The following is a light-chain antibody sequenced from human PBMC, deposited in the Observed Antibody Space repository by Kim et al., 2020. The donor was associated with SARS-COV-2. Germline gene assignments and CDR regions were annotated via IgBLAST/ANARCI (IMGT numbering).Light chain of an antibody. CDR3: QQYNNWPPIT. J-gene: IGKJ5*01. CDR2: GAI. CDR1: QSVSSN. V-gene: IGKV3-15*01. Sequence: SPGERATLSCRASQSVSSNLAWYQQKPGQAPRLLIYGAIIRATGIPARFSGSGSGTEFTLTINSLQSEDFAVYYCQQYNNWPPITFGQGTRLEIK.